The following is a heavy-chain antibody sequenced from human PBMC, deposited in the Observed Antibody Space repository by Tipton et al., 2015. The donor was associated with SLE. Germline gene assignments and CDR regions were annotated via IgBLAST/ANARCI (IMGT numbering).Heavy chain of an antibody. Sequence: SLRLSCAASGFTLSRYAMSWVRQAPGKGLEWVSSISGRGYSTYYADSVKGRFTISRDKSKNTLYLQMNGLRAEDTAVYYCAKHHYSGSGSSLDYWGQGTLVTVSS. CDR1: GFTLSRYA. CDR3: AKHHYSGSGSSLDY. V-gene: IGHV3-23*01. D-gene: IGHD3-10*01. J-gene: IGHJ4*02. CDR2: ISGRGYST.